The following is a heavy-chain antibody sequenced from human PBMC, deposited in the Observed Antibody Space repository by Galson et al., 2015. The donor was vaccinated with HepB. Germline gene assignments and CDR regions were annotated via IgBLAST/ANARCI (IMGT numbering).Heavy chain of an antibody. CDR3: ARPSTFTGPYYYYYGMDV. V-gene: IGHV1-69*13. Sequence: SVKVSCKAYGGTFSSNAISWVRQAPGQGLEWMGGIIPIFGTANYAQKFQGRVTITADESTSTAYMELSSLRSEDTAVYYCARPSTFTGPYYYYYGMDVWGQGTTVTVSS. D-gene: IGHD5-24*01. CDR1: GGTFSSNA. CDR2: IIPIFGTA. J-gene: IGHJ6*02.